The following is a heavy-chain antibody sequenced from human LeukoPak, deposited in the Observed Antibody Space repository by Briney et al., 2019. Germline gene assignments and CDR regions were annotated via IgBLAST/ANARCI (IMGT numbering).Heavy chain of an antibody. CDR1: GGSISSSDW. D-gene: IGHD6-19*01. V-gene: IGHV4-4*02. J-gene: IGHJ6*03. CDR3: ASTPLIAVAGTGYYYYYYYMDV. CDR2: IYHSGST. Sequence: RSSETLSLTCAVSGGSISSSDWWSWVRQPPGKGLEWIGEIYHSGSTNYNPSLKSRVTISVDKSKNQFSLKLSSVTAADTAVYYCASTPLIAVAGTGYYYYYYYMDVWGKGTTVTVSS.